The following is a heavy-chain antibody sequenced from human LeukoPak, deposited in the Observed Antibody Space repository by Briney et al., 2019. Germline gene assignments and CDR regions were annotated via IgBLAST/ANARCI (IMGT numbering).Heavy chain of an antibody. CDR1: GGSISSSNW. V-gene: IGHV4-4*02. CDR2: IYHSGST. Sequence: SETLSLTCAVSGGSISSSNWWSWVRQPPGKGLEWIGEIYHSGSTNYNPSHKSRVTISVDKSKNQFSLKLSSVTAADTAVYYCARRDSSGYYFKDMDYWGQGTLVTVSS. D-gene: IGHD3-22*01. J-gene: IGHJ4*02. CDR3: ARRDSSGYYFKDMDY.